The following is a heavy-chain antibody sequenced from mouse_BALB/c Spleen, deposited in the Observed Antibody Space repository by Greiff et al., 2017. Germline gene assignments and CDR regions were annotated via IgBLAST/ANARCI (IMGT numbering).Heavy chain of an antibody. Sequence: EVNVVESGGGLVKPRGSLKLSCAASGFTFSSYAMSWVRQTPEKRLEWVASISSGGSTYYPDSVKGRFTISRDNARNILYLQMSSLRSEDTAMYYCARQDYGSSYPYFDVWGAGTTVTVSS. CDR1: GFTFSSYA. V-gene: IGHV5-6-5*01. CDR2: ISSGGST. D-gene: IGHD1-1*01. J-gene: IGHJ1*01. CDR3: ARQDYGSSYPYFDV.